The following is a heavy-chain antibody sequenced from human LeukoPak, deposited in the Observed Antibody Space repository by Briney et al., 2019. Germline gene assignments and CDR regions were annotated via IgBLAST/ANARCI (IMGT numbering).Heavy chain of an antibody. J-gene: IGHJ4*02. Sequence: ASEKVSCKASGYTFTGYYMHWVRQAPGQGLEWMGWINPNSGGTNYAQKFQGRVTMTRDTSISTAYMELSRLRSDDTAVYYCARGGNDFWLLGYFDYWGQGTLVTVSS. CDR3: ARGGNDFWLLGYFDY. CDR2: INPNSGGT. D-gene: IGHD3-3*01. V-gene: IGHV1-2*02. CDR1: GYTFTGYY.